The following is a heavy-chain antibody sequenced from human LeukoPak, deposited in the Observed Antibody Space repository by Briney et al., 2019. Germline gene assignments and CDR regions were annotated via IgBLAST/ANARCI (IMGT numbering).Heavy chain of an antibody. Sequence: GASVKVSCKASGYTFTSYGISWVRQAPGQGLEWMGWISAYNGNTNYAQKLQGRVTMTTDTSTSTAYMELSSLRSEDTAVYYCARAFFGSRKDSCDYWGQGTLVTVSS. CDR1: GYTFTSYG. V-gene: IGHV1-18*01. D-gene: IGHD1-14*01. J-gene: IGHJ4*02. CDR3: ARAFFGSRKDSCDY. CDR2: ISAYNGNT.